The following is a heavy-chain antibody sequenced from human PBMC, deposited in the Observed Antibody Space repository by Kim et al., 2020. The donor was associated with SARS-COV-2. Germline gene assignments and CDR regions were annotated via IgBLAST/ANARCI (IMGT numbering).Heavy chain of an antibody. Sequence: GGSLRLSCAASGFPFSNYGLHWVRQAPGKGLEWVAFISYHGTDKKYADSVRGRLTISRDNPKNMVFLQMDSLRAEDTAVYYCADLSVVAQEETFDIWGQGTKVTVSS. CDR1: GFPFSNYG. D-gene: IGHD2-21*01. J-gene: IGHJ3*02. V-gene: IGHV3-30*03. CDR3: ADLSVVAQEETFDI. CDR2: ISYHGTDK.